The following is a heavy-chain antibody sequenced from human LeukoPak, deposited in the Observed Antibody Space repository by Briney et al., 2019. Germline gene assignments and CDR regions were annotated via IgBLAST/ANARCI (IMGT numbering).Heavy chain of an antibody. CDR2: TYYRSKWYN. CDR3: ARSKGMTWIQLRYFDL. CDR1: GDSVSSNSAA. J-gene: IGHJ2*01. Sequence: SQTLSLTCAISGDSVSSNSAAWNWIRQSPSRGLEWLGRTYYRSKWYNDYAVSVKSRITINPDTSKNQFSLQLNSVTPEDTAVYYCARSKGMTWIQLRYFDLWGRGTLVTVSS. D-gene: IGHD5-18*01. V-gene: IGHV6-1*01.